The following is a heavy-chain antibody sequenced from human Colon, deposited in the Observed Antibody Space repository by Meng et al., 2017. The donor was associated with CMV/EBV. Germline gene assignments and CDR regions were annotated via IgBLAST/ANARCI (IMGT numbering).Heavy chain of an antibody. CDR2: INPNSGGT. V-gene: IGHV1-2*02. D-gene: IGHD3-22*01. Sequence: QVQLVQAGAEVKKPGASVKVSCKASGYTFTGYYMHWVRQASGQGLEWMGWINPNSGGTNYAQKFQGRVTMTRDTSISTAYMELSRLRSDDTAVYYCATVSSGYYLYFQHWGQGTLVTVSS. CDR3: ATVSSGYYLYFQH. CDR1: GYTFTGYY. J-gene: IGHJ1*01.